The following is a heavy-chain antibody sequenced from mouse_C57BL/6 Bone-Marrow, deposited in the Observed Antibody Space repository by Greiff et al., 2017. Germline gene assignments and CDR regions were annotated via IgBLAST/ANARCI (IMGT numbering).Heavy chain of an antibody. CDR3: ARRDTKVEDLDY. J-gene: IGHJ2*01. D-gene: IGHD1-1*01. Sequence: EVKLMESGGGLVKPGASLKLSCAASGFTFSDYGMHWVSQAPGKGLEWVAYISSGSSTIYYADTVKGRVTFSRDNAKSTLSLQMTSLRSEDTAMYYCARRDTKVEDLDYWGQGTTLTVSS. CDR2: ISSGSSTI. V-gene: IGHV5-17*01. CDR1: GFTFSDYG.